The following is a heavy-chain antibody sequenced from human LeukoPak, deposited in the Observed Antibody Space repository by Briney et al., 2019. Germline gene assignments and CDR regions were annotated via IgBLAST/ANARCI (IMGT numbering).Heavy chain of an antibody. CDR3: ARLMDHMTARRACDY. D-gene: IGHD6-6*01. J-gene: IGHJ4*02. CDR2: IYYTGNT. CDR1: GDSMTIGWSSAYY. V-gene: IGHV4-39*01. Sequence: SETLSLTCTVSGDSMTIGWSSAYYWGWIRQPPGKGLEWIATIYYTGNTYYNPSLMSRVTISVDTSKNQFSLELTSVTAADTAVYFCARLMDHMTARRACDYWGQGTRVIVSS.